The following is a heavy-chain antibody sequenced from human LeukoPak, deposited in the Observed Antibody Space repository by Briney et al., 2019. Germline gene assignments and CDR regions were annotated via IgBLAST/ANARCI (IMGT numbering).Heavy chain of an antibody. V-gene: IGHV1-2*02. CDR2: INPNIGDA. CDR1: GYTFTDYF. CDR3: ARMALDVGDSFGFDS. J-gene: IGHJ5*01. Sequence: ASVKVSCKASGYTFTDYFIHWVRQAPGQGLEWMGWINPNIGDASYAQKFQDRVTMTRDRSINTAYMELSRLTSDDTAVYYCARMALDVGDSFGFDSWGKGTLVTVS. D-gene: IGHD2-21*02.